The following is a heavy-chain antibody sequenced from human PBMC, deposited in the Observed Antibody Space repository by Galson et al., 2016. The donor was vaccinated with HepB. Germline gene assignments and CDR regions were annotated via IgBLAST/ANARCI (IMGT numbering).Heavy chain of an antibody. J-gene: IGHJ6*02. CDR2: ISGNSTGT. D-gene: IGHD1-7*01. CDR1: GFTFNNYG. V-gene: IGHV3-23*01. CDR3: AKDHTGSTGGWSDGMDV. Sequence: SLRLSCAASGFTFNNYGMNWVRQAPGKGLECVATISGNSTGTAYGDSVTGRFTISRDNSKNTDYLQMNSLRAEDTAVYYCAKDHTGSTGGWSDGMDVWGQGTRVTVSS.